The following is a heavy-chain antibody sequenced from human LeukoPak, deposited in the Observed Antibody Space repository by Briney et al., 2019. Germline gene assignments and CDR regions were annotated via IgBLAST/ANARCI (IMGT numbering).Heavy chain of an antibody. CDR2: IYYSGST. CDR1: GGSISSYY. Sequence: SETLSFTCTVSGGSISSYYWSWIRQPPGKGLEWIGYIYYSGSTNYNPSLKSRVTMSVDTSKNQFSLKLSSVTAADTAVYYCAREVVTVTGIYLYDYWGQGTLVTVSS. V-gene: IGHV4-59*12. CDR3: AREVVTVTGIYLYDY. J-gene: IGHJ4*02. D-gene: IGHD4-17*01.